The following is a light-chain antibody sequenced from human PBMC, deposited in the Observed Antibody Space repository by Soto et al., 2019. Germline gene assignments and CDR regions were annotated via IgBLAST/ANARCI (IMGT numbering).Light chain of an antibody. J-gene: IGLJ1*01. Sequence: LTQPASVSWSPGQSITISCTGSSSDVGSYTLVSWYQQHPGKVPKLMIYEVSKRPSGVSVRFSGSRSGNTASLTISGLQAEDEADYFCWSYAGSFTYVFGTGTKVTVL. CDR1: SSDVGSYTL. CDR2: EVS. CDR3: WSYAGSFTYV. V-gene: IGLV2-23*02.